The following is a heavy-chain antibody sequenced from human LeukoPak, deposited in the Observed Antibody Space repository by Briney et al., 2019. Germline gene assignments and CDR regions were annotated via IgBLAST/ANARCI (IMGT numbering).Heavy chain of an antibody. Sequence: ASVKVSCKASGYTFTSYDINWVRQATGQGLEWMGWMNPNSGNTGYAQKFQGRVTITRNTSISTAYMELSSLTSEDTGVYYCARGQGITIFGVVIEYYFDYWGQGTLVTVSS. CDR3: ARGQGITIFGVVIEYYFDY. V-gene: IGHV1-8*03. D-gene: IGHD3-3*01. CDR2: MNPNSGNT. CDR1: GYTFTSYD. J-gene: IGHJ4*02.